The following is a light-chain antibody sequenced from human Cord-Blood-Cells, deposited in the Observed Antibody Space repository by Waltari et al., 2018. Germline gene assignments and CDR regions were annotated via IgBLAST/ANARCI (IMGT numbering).Light chain of an antibody. J-gene: IGLJ3*02. CDR3: QVWDSSSDHWV. Sequence: SYVLTQPPSVSVAPGKTARITCGGNNIGSKSVHWYQQKPGQAPVLVIYYYRDRPSGIPVLFSGSNSGNTATLTISRVEAEDEADYYCQVWDSSSDHWVFGGGTKLTVL. CDR2: YYR. V-gene: IGLV3-21*04. CDR1: NIGSKS.